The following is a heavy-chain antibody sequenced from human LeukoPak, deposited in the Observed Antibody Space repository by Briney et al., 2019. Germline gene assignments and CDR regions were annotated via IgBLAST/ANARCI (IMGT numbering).Heavy chain of an antibody. V-gene: IGHV4-39*07. Sequence: SETLSLTCTVSGGSISSSSYYWGWIRQPPGKGLEWIGGIYYSGSTYYNPSLKSRVTISVDTSKNQFSLKLSSVTAADTAVYYCARETEWLVSYFDYWGQGTLVTVSS. J-gene: IGHJ4*02. CDR2: IYYSGST. CDR3: ARETEWLVSYFDY. D-gene: IGHD6-19*01. CDR1: GGSISSSSYY.